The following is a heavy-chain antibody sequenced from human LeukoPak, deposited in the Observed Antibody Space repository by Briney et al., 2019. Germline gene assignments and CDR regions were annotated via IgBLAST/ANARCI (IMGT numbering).Heavy chain of an antibody. V-gene: IGHV3-23*01. Sequence: GGSLRLSCAASGFTFSSYSMNWVRQAPGKGLEWVSAISSTYGTTYYADSVKGRFTISRDNSKSTLYLQMNSLRAEDTAIYYCAREENIVVVVAAISFDYWGQGTLVTVSS. D-gene: IGHD2-15*01. CDR1: GFTFSSYS. CDR2: ISSTYGTT. CDR3: AREENIVVVVAAISFDY. J-gene: IGHJ4*02.